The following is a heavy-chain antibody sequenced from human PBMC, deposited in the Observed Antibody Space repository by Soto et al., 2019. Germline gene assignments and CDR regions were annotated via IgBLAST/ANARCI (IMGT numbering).Heavy chain of an antibody. Sequence: SETLSLTCTVSGGSISSSRYYWGWIRQPPGKGLEWIGSIYYSGSTYYNPSLKSRVNISVDTSKNQLSLKLTSVTAADMAAYYCAISYDFPTNFYFDYWGQGALVTVSS. J-gene: IGHJ4*02. CDR1: GGSISSSRYY. CDR3: AISYDFPTNFYFDY. CDR2: IYYSGST. D-gene: IGHD3-3*01. V-gene: IGHV4-39*01.